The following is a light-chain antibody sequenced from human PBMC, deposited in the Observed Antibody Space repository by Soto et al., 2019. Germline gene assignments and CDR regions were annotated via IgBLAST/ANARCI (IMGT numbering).Light chain of an antibody. V-gene: IGLV2-14*01. CDR2: EVS. J-gene: IGLJ2*01. CDR3: SSYTTSTTVV. CDR1: SSDVGGYNH. Sequence: QSVLTQPASVSGSPGQSITISCTGTSSDVGGYNHVSWYKQHPGKAPKLMMSEVSKRPSGVSDRFSGSKSGNTASLTISGLQAEDEADYYCSSYTTSTTVVFGGGTKLTV.